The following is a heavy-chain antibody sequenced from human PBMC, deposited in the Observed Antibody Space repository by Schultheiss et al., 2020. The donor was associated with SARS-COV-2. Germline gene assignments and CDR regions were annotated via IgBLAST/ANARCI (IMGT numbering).Heavy chain of an antibody. CDR1: GGSISSGGYY. D-gene: IGHD3-16*01. J-gene: IGHJ6*02. V-gene: IGHV4-61*08. CDR2: IYYSGST. Sequence: SETLSLTCTVSGGSISSGGYYWSWIRQPPGKGLEWIGYIYYSGSTNYNPSLKSRVTISVDTSKNQFSLQLNSVTPEDTAVYYCARANRPSGVWYYYYGMDVWGQGTTVTVSS. CDR3: ARANRPSGVWYYYYGMDV.